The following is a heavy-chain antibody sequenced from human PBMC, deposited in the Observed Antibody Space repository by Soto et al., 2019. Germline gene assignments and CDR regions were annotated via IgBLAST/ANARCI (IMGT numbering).Heavy chain of an antibody. CDR3: ARGLAYYDFWSGYSAFDY. CDR2: MNPNSGNT. D-gene: IGHD3-3*01. Sequence: ASVELSCTASGYTFTTYDINWVRQANGQGLEWMGWMNPNSGNTGYAQKFQGRVTMTRNTSISTAYMELSSLRSEDTAVYYCARGLAYYDFWSGYSAFDYWGQGTLVTVSS. CDR1: GYTFTTYD. J-gene: IGHJ4*02. V-gene: IGHV1-8*01.